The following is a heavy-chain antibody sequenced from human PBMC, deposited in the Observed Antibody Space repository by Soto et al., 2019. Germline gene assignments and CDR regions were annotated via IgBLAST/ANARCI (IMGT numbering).Heavy chain of an antibody. CDR3: ARDPVDLFGYMDV. CDR1: GGTFASYS. D-gene: IGHD6-25*01. V-gene: IGHV1-69*06. CDR2: IIPLLKTV. J-gene: IGHJ6*02. Sequence: QEELVQSGAEVKKPRSSVNVSCKASGGTFASYSITWVRQAPGQRLEWMGEIIPLLKTVNYAQKFQGRVTITGDRSTSTVYMALSRLRSDDTAVYYCARDPVDLFGYMDVWGHGTTVTVS.